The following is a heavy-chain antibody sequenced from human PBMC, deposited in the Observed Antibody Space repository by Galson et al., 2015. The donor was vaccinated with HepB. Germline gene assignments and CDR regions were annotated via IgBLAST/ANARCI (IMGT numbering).Heavy chain of an antibody. CDR3: ARVVGLRRFFDY. D-gene: IGHD1-26*01. CDR1: GFTFSRYG. V-gene: IGHV3-48*01. Sequence: SLRLSCAVSGFTFSRYGMNWVRQAPGKGLECISYISSSSTTIYNADSVKGRYTISRDNAKNSVYLQMNSLRAEDTAVYYCARVVGLRRFFDYWGQGALVTVSS. J-gene: IGHJ4*02. CDR2: ISSSSTTI.